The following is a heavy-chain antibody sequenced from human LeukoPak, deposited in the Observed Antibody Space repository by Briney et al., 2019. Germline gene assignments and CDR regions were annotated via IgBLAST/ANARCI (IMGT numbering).Heavy chain of an antibody. V-gene: IGHV4-34*01. CDR2: INRSGST. J-gene: IGHJ6*03. CDR3: AKGSKVVLITRDHYMDV. CDR1: GWSFSGYY. Sequence: PSETLTLTCAVSGWSFSGYYLNWIRQPPGKGLEWIGEINRSGSTKYNPSLKSRVTISVDTSKNQFSLKLSSVTAADTAVYHCAKGSKVVLITRDHYMDVWGKGTTVTISS. D-gene: IGHD3-22*01.